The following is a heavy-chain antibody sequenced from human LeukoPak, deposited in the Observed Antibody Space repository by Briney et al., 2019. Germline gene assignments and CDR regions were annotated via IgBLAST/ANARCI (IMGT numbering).Heavy chain of an antibody. CDR1: GGSISSYY. Sequence: SETLSLTCTVSGGSISSYYWSWIRQPAGKGLEWIGRIYTSGSTNYNPSLKSRVTMSVDTSKNQFSRKLSSVTAADTAVYYCAREDRRLVYYYYYMDVWGKGTTVTVSS. CDR3: AREDRRLVYYYYYMDV. D-gene: IGHD6-6*01. CDR2: IYTSGST. J-gene: IGHJ6*03. V-gene: IGHV4-4*07.